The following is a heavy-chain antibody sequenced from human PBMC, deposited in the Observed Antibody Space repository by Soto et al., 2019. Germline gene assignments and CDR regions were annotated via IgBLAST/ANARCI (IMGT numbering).Heavy chain of an antibody. CDR1: GGTFSSYA. CDR2: IIANIGTA. J-gene: IGHJ4*02. V-gene: IGHV1-69*05. D-gene: IGHD2-8*02. Sequence: SVKVSCKASGGTFSSYAISWVRQAPGQGLEWMGGIIANIGTANYAQKLQGRVTMTTDTSTSTAYMELRSLRSDDTAVYYCARAVGAYVVYWGQGTLVTVSS. CDR3: ARAVGAYVVY.